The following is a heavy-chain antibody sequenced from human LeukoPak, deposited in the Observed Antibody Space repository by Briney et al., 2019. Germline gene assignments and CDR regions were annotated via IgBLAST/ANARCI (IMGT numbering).Heavy chain of an antibody. D-gene: IGHD3-10*01. Sequence: GGSLRLSCAASGFTFDDYGMSWVRQAPGKGLEWVSGINWNGGSTGYADSVKGRFTISRGNAKNSLYLQMNSLRAEDTALYHCARYYGSGSYPAIFDYWGQGTLVTVSS. CDR2: INWNGGST. V-gene: IGHV3-20*01. J-gene: IGHJ4*02. CDR1: GFTFDDYG. CDR3: ARYYGSGSYPAIFDY.